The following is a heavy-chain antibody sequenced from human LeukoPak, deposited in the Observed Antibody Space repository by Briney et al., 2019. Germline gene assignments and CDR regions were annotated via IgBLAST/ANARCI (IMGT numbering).Heavy chain of an antibody. CDR2: IRDSGSGT. Sequence: GGSLRLSCAASGFTFSSYAMSWVRQSPGKGLEWVSSIRDSGSGTYYAASLKGRFTISRDNSKNTLYLQMNSLKVEDTAVYYCAKNDYGFWFDPWGQGTLVTVSS. V-gene: IGHV3-23*01. D-gene: IGHD4-17*01. CDR1: GFTFSSYA. J-gene: IGHJ5*02. CDR3: AKNDYGFWFDP.